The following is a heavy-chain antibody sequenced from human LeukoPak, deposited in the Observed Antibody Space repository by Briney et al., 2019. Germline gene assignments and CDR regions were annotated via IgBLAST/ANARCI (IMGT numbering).Heavy chain of an antibody. CDR3: ARRGGYSYGPLDY. CDR1: GYSFTTYW. Sequence: GESLKISCKGSGYSFTTYWISWVRQMPGKGLEWMGIIYPGDSDTRYSPSFQGQVTISADKSISTAHLQWSSLKASDTAMYYCARRGGYSYGPLDYWGQGTLVTVSS. V-gene: IGHV5-51*01. CDR2: IYPGDSDT. D-gene: IGHD5-18*01. J-gene: IGHJ4*02.